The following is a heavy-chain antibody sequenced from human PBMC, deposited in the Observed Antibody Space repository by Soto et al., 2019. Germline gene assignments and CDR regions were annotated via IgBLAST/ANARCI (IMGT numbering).Heavy chain of an antibody. CDR1: GDTFKNCV. Sequence: QVQVVQSGVEVRRPGSSVKVSCKASGDTFKNCVISWVRQAPGQGLEWMGGIIPLFGTTDFAQRFQGRLTITTDESTTTAYMELSSLRSEDTATYYCAAELGFGKLSVVWGQGTTVSVSS. CDR2: IIPLFGTT. J-gene: IGHJ6*02. CDR3: AAELGFGKLSVV. D-gene: IGHD3-10*01. V-gene: IGHV1-69*01.